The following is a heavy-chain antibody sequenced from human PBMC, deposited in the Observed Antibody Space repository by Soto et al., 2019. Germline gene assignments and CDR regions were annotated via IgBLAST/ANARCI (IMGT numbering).Heavy chain of an antibody. CDR2: INPNSGGT. J-gene: IGHJ4*02. Sequence: ASVKVSCKASGYTFTGYYMHWVRQAPGQGLEWMGWINPNSGGTSYAQKFQGWVTMTRDTSISTAYMELSRLRSDDTAVYYCARGGYSYVFDYWGQGTLVTVSS. CDR1: GYTFTGYY. V-gene: IGHV1-2*04. CDR3: ARGGYSYVFDY. D-gene: IGHD5-18*01.